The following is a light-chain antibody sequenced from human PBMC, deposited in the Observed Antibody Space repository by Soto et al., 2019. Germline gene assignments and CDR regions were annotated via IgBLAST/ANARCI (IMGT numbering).Light chain of an antibody. V-gene: IGLV1-40*01. J-gene: IGLJ1*01. CDR3: QTYDGSLSGLYV. CDR2: GNT. Sequence: PRRVCVSIWQGVATSCNGSSSNIGAGSDVHWYHQLPGTAPKFLIYGNTNRPSGVPDRFSGSKSGTSASLAIAGLQTEDQGDYYCQTYDGSLSGLYVFGSGPKVTVL. CDR1: SSNIGAGSD.